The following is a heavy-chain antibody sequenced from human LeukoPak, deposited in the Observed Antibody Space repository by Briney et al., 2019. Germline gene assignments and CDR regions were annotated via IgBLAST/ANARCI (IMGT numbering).Heavy chain of an antibody. V-gene: IGHV4-59*01. Sequence: SETLSLTCNVSGGSIRSYYWSWIRQPPGKGLEWIGYIYYSGSTNYNPSLKSRVTISLDTSKNQFSLKLSSVTAADTAVYYCARDGYYYDSSGYYRLDYWGQGTLVTVSS. D-gene: IGHD3-22*01. J-gene: IGHJ4*02. CDR2: IYYSGST. CDR1: GGSIRSYY. CDR3: ARDGYYYDSSGYYRLDY.